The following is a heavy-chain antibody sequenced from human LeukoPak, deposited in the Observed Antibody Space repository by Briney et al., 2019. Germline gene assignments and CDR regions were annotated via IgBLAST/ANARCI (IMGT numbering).Heavy chain of an antibody. J-gene: IGHJ4*02. D-gene: IGHD3-22*01. CDR3: ARGPSYYYDSSGYYYYFDY. CDR2: IYYSGST. V-gene: IGHV4-59*01. CDR1: GGSISSYY. Sequence: SETLSLTCTVPGGSISSYYWSWIRQPPGKGLEWIGYIYYSGSTNYNPSLKSRVTISVDTSKNQFSLKLSSVTAADTAVYYCARGPSYYYDSSGYYYYFDYWGQGTLVTVSS.